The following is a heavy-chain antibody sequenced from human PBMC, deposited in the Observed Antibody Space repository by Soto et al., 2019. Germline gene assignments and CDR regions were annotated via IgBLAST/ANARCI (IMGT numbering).Heavy chain of an antibody. J-gene: IGHJ6*02. CDR3: ARWPQPRYTADPYAVDV. Sequence: QVHLVQSGTEVKKPGSSVKVSCKASGGTFSSSGFSWGRQAPGQGLEWMGMIVPSLDTTNYAQKFQARVTITADEVTSTAYMELRSLRSEDTAVYYCARWPQPRYTADPYAVDVWGQGTRVNVSS. V-gene: IGHV1-69*11. D-gene: IGHD3-16*02. CDR2: IVPSLDTT. CDR1: GGTFSSSG.